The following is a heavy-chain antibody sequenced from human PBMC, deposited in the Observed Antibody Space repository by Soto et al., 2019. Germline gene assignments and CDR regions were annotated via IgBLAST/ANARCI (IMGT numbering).Heavy chain of an antibody. CDR2: IIPILGIA. CDR1: GGTFSSYT. Sequence: SVKVSCKASGGTFSSYTISWVRQAPGQGLEWMGRIIPILGIANYAQKFQGRVTITADKSTSTAYMELSSLRSEDTAVYYCARDDHLDYDFWSGYYIYWGQGPLVTVSS. J-gene: IGHJ4*02. CDR3: ARDDHLDYDFWSGYYIY. D-gene: IGHD3-3*01. V-gene: IGHV1-69*04.